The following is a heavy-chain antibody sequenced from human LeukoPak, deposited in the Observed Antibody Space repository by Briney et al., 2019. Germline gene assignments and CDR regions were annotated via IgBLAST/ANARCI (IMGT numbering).Heavy chain of an antibody. D-gene: IGHD5-12*01. CDR1: GGSFSGYY. J-gene: IGHJ4*02. Sequence: PSETLSLTCAVYGGSFSGYYWSWIRQPPGKGLEWIGEINHSGSTNYNPSLKSRVTISVDTSKNQFSLKLSSVTAADTAVYYCARGYSSYEEFDYWGQGTLVTVS. V-gene: IGHV4-34*01. CDR3: ARGYSSYEEFDY. CDR2: INHSGST.